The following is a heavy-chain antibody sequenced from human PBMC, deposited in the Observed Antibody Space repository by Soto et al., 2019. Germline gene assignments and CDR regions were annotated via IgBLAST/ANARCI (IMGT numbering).Heavy chain of an antibody. CDR2: MNPNTGNS. Sequence: GGSMGLSCAASGSTFRSYLMHWVGQPTEQGLEWMGWMNPNTGNSAYAQKFQGRVTVTSDTSINTVHMELSSLRSEDTAVYYCARRAETNGWNGFGADKYYFDFWGQGPLVTVSS. CDR1: GSTFRSYL. CDR3: ARRAETNGWNGFGADKYYFDF. D-gene: IGHD1-1*01. J-gene: IGHJ4*02. V-gene: IGHV1-8*02.